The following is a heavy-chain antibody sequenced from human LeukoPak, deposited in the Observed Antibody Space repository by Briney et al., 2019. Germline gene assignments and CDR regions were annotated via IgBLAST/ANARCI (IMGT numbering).Heavy chain of an antibody. CDR1: GFTFSNAW. CDR2: ISGSGGST. D-gene: IGHD6-19*01. J-gene: IGHJ4*02. V-gene: IGHV3-23*01. Sequence: PGGSLRLSCAASGFTFSNAWMSWVRQAPGKGLEWVSAISGSGGSTYYADSVKGRFTISRDNSKNTLYLQMYSLRAEDTAVYYCAKDPRYSSGWYELNYFDYWGQGTLVTVSS. CDR3: AKDPRYSSGWYELNYFDY.